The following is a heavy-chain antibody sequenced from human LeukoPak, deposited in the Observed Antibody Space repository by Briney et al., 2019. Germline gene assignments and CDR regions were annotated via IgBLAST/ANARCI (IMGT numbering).Heavy chain of an antibody. Sequence: PGGSLRLSWAASGFTFSDYYMRWIRQAPGRGLGWVSYISSGVSTIYYADSVKGRFTISREKAKNSLYLQMNSLRAEARAVYYCAREVAGSDYWGQGTLVTVSS. J-gene: IGHJ4*02. D-gene: IGHD6-19*01. CDR1: GFTFSDYY. CDR3: AREVAGSDY. CDR2: ISSGVSTI. V-gene: IGHV3-11*01.